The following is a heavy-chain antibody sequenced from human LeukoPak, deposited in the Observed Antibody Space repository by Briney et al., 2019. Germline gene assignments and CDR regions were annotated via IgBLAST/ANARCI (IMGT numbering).Heavy chain of an antibody. J-gene: IGHJ6*04. CDR2: IYFSGRN. CDR1: GGSVSSGSYY. D-gene: IGHD3-10*01. CDR3: ARVDGGGSGSYYKSRYYYGMDV. Sequence: SETLSLTCTVSGGSVSSGSYYWSWIRQPPGKGLEWIGYIYFSGRNNYNPSRKSRVTISVDTSKNQFSLKLSSVTAADTAVYYCARVDGGGSGSYYKSRYYYGMDVWGKGTTVTVSS. V-gene: IGHV4-61*01.